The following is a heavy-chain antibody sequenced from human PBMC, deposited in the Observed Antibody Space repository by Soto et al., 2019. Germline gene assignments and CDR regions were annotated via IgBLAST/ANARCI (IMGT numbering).Heavy chain of an antibody. CDR1: GYTFTSYG. Sequence: QVQLVQSGAEVKKPGASVKVSCKASGYTFTSYGISWVRQAPGQGLEWMGWISAHNGNTIYAQKLQGRVTLTTDASTRTAYMALTSRRSDDTAVYYCARTLTPTDYWAQGTLVTVSS. CDR3: ARTLTPTDY. V-gene: IGHV1-18*01. D-gene: IGHD3-9*01. J-gene: IGHJ4*02. CDR2: ISAHNGNT.